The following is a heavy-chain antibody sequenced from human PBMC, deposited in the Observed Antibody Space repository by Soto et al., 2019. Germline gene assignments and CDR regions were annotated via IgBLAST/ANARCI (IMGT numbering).Heavy chain of an antibody. V-gene: IGHV5-51*01. CDR1: GYSFTSYW. J-gene: IGHJ4*02. D-gene: IGHD3-10*01. Sequence: PGESLKISCKASGYSFTSYWIGWVRQMPGKGLELMGIMYPGDSDTRYSPSFQGQVTISADKSISTAYLQWSSLKASDTAIYYCARAYGYYFDYWGQGTLVTVSS. CDR2: MYPGDSDT. CDR3: ARAYGYYFDY.